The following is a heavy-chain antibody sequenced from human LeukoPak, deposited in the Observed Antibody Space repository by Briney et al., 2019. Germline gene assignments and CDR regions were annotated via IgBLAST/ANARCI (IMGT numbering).Heavy chain of an antibody. Sequence: SETLSLTCTVSGGSISSYYWSWIRQPPGKGLEWIGYIYYSGSTNHNPSLKSRVTISVDTSKNQFSLKLSSVTAADTAVYYCARGLRYFDLAFDYWGQGTLVTVSS. D-gene: IGHD3-9*01. CDR3: ARGLRYFDLAFDY. J-gene: IGHJ4*02. CDR2: IYYSGST. CDR1: GGSISSYY. V-gene: IGHV4-59*01.